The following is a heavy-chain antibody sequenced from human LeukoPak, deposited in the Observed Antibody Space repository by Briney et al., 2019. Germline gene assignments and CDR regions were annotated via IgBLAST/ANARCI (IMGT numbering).Heavy chain of an antibody. CDR1: GGTFSSYA. D-gene: IGHD3-22*01. Sequence: ASVKVSCKASGGTFSSYAISWVRQAPGQGLEWMGRIIPILGIANYAQKFQGRVTITADKSTSTAYMELSSLRSEDTAVYYCATAGSGYRRRAEYFQHWGQGTLVTVSS. CDR3: ATAGSGYRRRAEYFQH. J-gene: IGHJ1*01. V-gene: IGHV1-69*04. CDR2: IIPILGIA.